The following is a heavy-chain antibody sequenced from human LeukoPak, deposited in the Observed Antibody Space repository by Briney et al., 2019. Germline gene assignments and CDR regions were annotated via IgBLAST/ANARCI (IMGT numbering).Heavy chain of an antibody. J-gene: IGHJ4*02. CDR2: ISSSSSYI. CDR3: ARDIQAHTAMGVYYFDY. Sequence: GGSLRLSCAASGFTFSSYSMNWVRQAPGKGLEWVSSISSSSSYIYYADSVKGRFTISRDNAKNSLYLQMNSLRAEDTAVYYCARDIQAHTAMGVYYFDYWGQGTLVTVS. CDR1: GFTFSSYS. D-gene: IGHD5-18*01. V-gene: IGHV3-21*01.